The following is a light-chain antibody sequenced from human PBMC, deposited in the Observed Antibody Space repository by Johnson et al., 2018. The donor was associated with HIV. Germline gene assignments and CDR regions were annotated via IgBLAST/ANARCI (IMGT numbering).Light chain of an antibody. CDR1: RSNIGNNY. Sequence: QSALTQPPSVSAAPGQKVTISCSGSRSNIGNNYVSWYQQLPGTAPKLLISNNSKRPSGIPDRFSGSKSGTSATLAITGLQTGDEADYYCGAWDSSLSAYVFGTGPLGTV. CDR2: NNS. J-gene: IGLJ1*01. V-gene: IGLV1-51*01. CDR3: GAWDSSLSAYV.